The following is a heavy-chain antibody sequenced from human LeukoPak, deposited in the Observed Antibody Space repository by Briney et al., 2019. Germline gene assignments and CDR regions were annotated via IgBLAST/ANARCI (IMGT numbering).Heavy chain of an antibody. J-gene: IGHJ3*02. Sequence: ASVKVSCKASGGTFSSYAISWVRQAPEQGLEWMGRIIPILGIANYAQKFQGRVTITADKSTSTAYMELSSLRSEDTAVYYCAGETRPEPDAFDIWGQGTMVTVSS. CDR1: GGTFSSYA. V-gene: IGHV1-69*04. CDR3: AGETRPEPDAFDI. CDR2: IIPILGIA. D-gene: IGHD1-14*01.